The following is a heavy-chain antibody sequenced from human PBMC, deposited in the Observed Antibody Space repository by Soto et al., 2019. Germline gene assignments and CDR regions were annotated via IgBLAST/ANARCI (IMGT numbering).Heavy chain of an antibody. Sequence: LRLSCAASGFTFSSYGMHWVRQAPGKGLEWVAVISYDGSNKYYADSVKGRFTISRDNSKNTLYLQMNSLRAEDTAVYYCAKDIAVAGTYYYYGMDVWGQGTTVTVSS. CDR3: AKDIAVAGTYYYYGMDV. V-gene: IGHV3-30*18. CDR2: ISYDGSNK. D-gene: IGHD6-19*01. J-gene: IGHJ6*02. CDR1: GFTFSSYG.